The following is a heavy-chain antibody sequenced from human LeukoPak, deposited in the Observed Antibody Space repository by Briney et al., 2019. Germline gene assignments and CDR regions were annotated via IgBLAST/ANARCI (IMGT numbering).Heavy chain of an antibody. CDR3: ARPPWGIAAAAMDV. Sequence: PGGSLRLSCAASGFTFSSYSMNWVRQAPGKGLEWVPSISGGSTYIYYADSVKGRFTISRDNAKNSLYLQMNSLRAEDTAVYYCARPPWGIAAAAMDVWGRGTTVTVSS. J-gene: IGHJ6*03. CDR2: ISGGSTYI. V-gene: IGHV3-21*01. D-gene: IGHD6-13*01. CDR1: GFTFSSYS.